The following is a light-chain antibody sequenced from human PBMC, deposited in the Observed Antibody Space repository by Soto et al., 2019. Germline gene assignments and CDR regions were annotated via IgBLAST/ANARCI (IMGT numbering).Light chain of an antibody. Sequence: EIVLTQSPGTLSLSPGGRATLSCRASENISNNFLAWYQQKPGQAPRLLIYGASSRATGIPDRFSGSGSGTDFTLTISRLEPEDFAVYYCQQYGSSPTTFGQGTRLE. V-gene: IGKV3-20*01. CDR3: QQYGSSPTT. J-gene: IGKJ5*01. CDR2: GAS. CDR1: ENISNNF.